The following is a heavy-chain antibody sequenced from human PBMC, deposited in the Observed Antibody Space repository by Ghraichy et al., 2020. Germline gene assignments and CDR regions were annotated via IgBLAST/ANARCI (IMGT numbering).Heavy chain of an antibody. J-gene: IGHJ6*03. D-gene: IGHD6-13*01. Sequence: SVKVSCKASGGTFSSYAISWVRQAPGQGLEWMGGIIPIFGTANYAQKFQGRVTITADESTSTAYMELSSLRSEDTAVYYCAQQPAFIEPYYYYMDVWGKGTTVTVSS. V-gene: IGHV1-69*13. CDR2: IIPIFGTA. CDR3: AQQPAFIEPYYYYMDV. CDR1: GGTFSSYA.